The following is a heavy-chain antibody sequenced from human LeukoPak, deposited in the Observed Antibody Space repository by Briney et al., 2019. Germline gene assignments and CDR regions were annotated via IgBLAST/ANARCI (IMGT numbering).Heavy chain of an antibody. V-gene: IGHV4-38-2*02. J-gene: IGHJ3*02. CDR1: GYSIHSGYY. Sequence: SETLSLTCIVSGYSIHSGYYWGWVRQPPGEGLEWIDSIYHSGSTYYNPSLKSRVTISVDTSKNQFSLNLSSVTAEDTAVYYCARDGGARGYSFIRGQNAFDIWGQGTMVTVSS. D-gene: IGHD5-18*01. CDR3: ARDGGARGYSFIRGQNAFDI. CDR2: IYHSGST.